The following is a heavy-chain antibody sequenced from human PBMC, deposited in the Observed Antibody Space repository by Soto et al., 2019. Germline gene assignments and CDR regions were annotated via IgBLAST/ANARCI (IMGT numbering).Heavy chain of an antibody. J-gene: IGHJ4*02. D-gene: IGHD6-6*01. CDR2: IYYSGST. Sequence: PSETLSLTCTVSGGSISSYYWSWIRQPPGKGLEWIGYIYYSGSTNYNPSLKSRVTISVDTSKNQFSLKLSSVTAADTAVYYCARGFVTDFDYWGQGTLVTVS. V-gene: IGHV4-59*01. CDR1: GGSISSYY. CDR3: ARGFVTDFDY.